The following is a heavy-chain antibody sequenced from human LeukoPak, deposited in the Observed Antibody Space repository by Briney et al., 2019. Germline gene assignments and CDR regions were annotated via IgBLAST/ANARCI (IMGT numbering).Heavy chain of an antibody. CDR2: ISSNGGST. Sequence: PGRSLRLSCAASGFTFSSYAMHWVRQAPGKGLEYVSAISSNGGSTYYANSVKGRFTISRDNSKNTLYLQMGSLRAEDMAVYYCARDRGRGETSSGWGIYYMDVWGKGTTVTVSS. J-gene: IGHJ6*03. D-gene: IGHD3-22*01. CDR3: ARDRGRGETSSGWGIYYMDV. CDR1: GFTFSSYA. V-gene: IGHV3-64*01.